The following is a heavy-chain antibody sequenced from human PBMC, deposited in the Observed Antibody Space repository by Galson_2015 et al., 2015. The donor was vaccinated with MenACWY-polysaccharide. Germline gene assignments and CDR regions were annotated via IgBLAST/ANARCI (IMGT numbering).Heavy chain of an antibody. CDR1: GFSISTYW. J-gene: IGHJ3*01. CDR3: ARGFCSGGTCLRWDDAFDF. D-gene: IGHD2-15*01. CDR2: INSDGSSA. Sequence: SLRLSCAASGFSISTYWMHWVRQVPGKGLMRVSRINSDGSSATYADSVRGRLTFSRDNAENTVYLQLNSLRVGDTAVYYCARGFCSGGTCLRWDDAFDFPGQGTMVIVSS. V-gene: IGHV3-74*03.